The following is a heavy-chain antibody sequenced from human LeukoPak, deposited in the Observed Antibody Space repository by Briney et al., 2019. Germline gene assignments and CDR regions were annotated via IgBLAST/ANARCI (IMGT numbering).Heavy chain of an antibody. CDR2: ICDSVVSI. CDR3: AKAGITMIVVVSKSSQH. Sequence: GSPRLSCVHPGFTFSSSTMSWVRQAPERRLGWVSDICDSVVSIFEPDSAKGRFTISTDTSKNTLYLQRNSLRAEDTAIYYCAKAGITMIVVVSKSSQHSGQGTLVTASS. CDR1: GFTFSSST. V-gene: IGHV3-23*01. J-gene: IGHJ1*01. D-gene: IGHD3-22*01.